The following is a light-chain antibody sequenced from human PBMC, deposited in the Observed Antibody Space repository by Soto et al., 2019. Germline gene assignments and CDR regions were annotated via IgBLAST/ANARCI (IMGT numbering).Light chain of an antibody. V-gene: IGKV3-20*01. CDR1: QSVSSSY. Sequence: EIVLTQSPGTLSLSPGERATLSCRASQSVSSSYLAWYQQKPGQAPRLLIYGASSRATGIPDRFSGSGSGTDFTLTISRLEPEDFAVYYCQQYGSSPHTFGQGTKVAI. J-gene: IGKJ1*01. CDR2: GAS. CDR3: QQYGSSPHT.